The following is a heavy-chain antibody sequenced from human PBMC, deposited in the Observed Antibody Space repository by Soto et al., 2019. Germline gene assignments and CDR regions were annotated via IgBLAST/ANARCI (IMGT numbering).Heavy chain of an antibody. CDR3: ARVRPPTSTRTAAVLYDFDY. V-gene: IGHV4-4*02. D-gene: IGHD2-2*01. CDR1: GASVSSSHW. CDR2: IYHVGFT. J-gene: IGHJ4*02. Sequence: QVHLQESGPGLVKPSGTLSLTCGVSGASVSSSHWWTWVRQPPGKGLEWIGEIYHVGFTSYNPSLKSRVIMSMDQSRNHFSLKMRSVTAADTAVYYCARVRPPTSTRTAAVLYDFDYWGQGSLVTVSS.